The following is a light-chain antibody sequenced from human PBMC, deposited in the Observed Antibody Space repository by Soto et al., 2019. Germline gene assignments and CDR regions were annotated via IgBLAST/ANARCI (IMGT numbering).Light chain of an antibody. V-gene: IGLV2-8*01. Sequence: QSALTQPPSASVSPGQSVTISCTGTKNDIGVYDFVSWYQHRPGKAPRLIIYEVVQRPSGVPDRFSGSKSGNTASLTVSGLQAADEADYFCKSYAGSNTYVFGSGTKVTVL. CDR1: KNDIGVYDF. J-gene: IGLJ1*01. CDR3: KSYAGSNTYV. CDR2: EVV.